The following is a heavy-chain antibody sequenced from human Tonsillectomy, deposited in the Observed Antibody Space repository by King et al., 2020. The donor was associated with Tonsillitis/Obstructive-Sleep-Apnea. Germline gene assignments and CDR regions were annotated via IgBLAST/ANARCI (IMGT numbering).Heavy chain of an antibody. Sequence: VQLVESGGGLAQPGGSLRLSCAASRFTFSSYAMSWVRQAPGKGLEWVSAISGSGDSTYYADSVKGRFTISRDNSKNTLYLQMNSLRAEDTAVYYCAKDIRIRGVPTFDFGGQGTLVTVSS. CDR1: RFTFSSYA. D-gene: IGHD3-10*01. CDR2: ISGSGDST. J-gene: IGHJ4*02. CDR3: AKDIRIRGVPTFDF. V-gene: IGHV3-23*04.